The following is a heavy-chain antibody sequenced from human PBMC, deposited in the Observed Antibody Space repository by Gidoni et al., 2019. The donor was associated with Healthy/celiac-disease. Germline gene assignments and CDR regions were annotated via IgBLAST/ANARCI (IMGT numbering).Heavy chain of an antibody. D-gene: IGHD3-22*01. CDR3: ARGPAYYYESSGYYYDLDY. Sequence: QVQLQESGPGLVKPSQTLSLTCTVSGGSISSGNYYWSWIRQPAGKGLEWIGRIYTSGSTNYNPSLKSRVTISVDTSKIQFSLKVSSVTAADTAVYYCARGPAYYYESSGYYYDLDYWGQGTLVTVSS. CDR1: GGSISSGNYY. CDR2: IYTSGST. J-gene: IGHJ4*02. V-gene: IGHV4-61*02.